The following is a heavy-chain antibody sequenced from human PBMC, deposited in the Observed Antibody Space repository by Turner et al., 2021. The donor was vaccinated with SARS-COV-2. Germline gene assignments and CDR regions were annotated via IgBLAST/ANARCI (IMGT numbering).Heavy chain of an antibody. Sequence: HLPLQDSGPRLVEPSETLSLTCAVSGCHINNNLYSWGWIRQPPGKGLEWIGSVFHTGSTYYKSSLKRRVAISIDTSKNNFSMRLNSVTAADTAVYYCARHEVNSYDASGYYTSPWGQGILVTVSS. D-gene: IGHD3-22*01. V-gene: IGHV4-39*01. CDR1: GCHINNNLYS. CDR3: ARHEVNSYDASGYYTSP. CDR2: VFHTGST. J-gene: IGHJ5*02.